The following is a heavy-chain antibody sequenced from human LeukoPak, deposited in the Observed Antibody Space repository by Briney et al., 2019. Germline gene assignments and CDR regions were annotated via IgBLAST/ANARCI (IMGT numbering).Heavy chain of an antibody. J-gene: IGHJ4*02. Sequence: GGSLRLSCAASGFTFSSNAMHWVRQAPGKGLEWVAVISYDGSNKYYADSVKGRFTISRDNSKNTLYLQMNSLRAEDTAVYYCARPRGPFTIFGVVPFDYWGQGTLVTVSS. D-gene: IGHD3-3*01. CDR1: GFTFSSNA. CDR2: ISYDGSNK. CDR3: ARPRGPFTIFGVVPFDY. V-gene: IGHV3-30*04.